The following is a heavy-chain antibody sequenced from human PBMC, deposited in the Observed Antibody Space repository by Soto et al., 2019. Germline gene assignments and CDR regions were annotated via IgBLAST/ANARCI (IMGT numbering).Heavy chain of an antibody. Sequence: SETLSLTSAVSGGSISSCGYSWSWIRQPPGKGLEWIGYIYHSGSTYYNPSLKSRVTISVDRSKNQFSLKLSSVTAADTAVYYCARVPGPWGQGTLVTVSS. J-gene: IGHJ5*02. V-gene: IGHV4-30-2*01. CDR2: IYHSGST. CDR1: GGSISSCGYS. CDR3: ARVPGP.